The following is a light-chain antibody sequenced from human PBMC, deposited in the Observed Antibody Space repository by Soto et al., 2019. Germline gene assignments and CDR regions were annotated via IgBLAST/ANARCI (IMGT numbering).Light chain of an antibody. CDR1: QSVRSSY. Sequence: EIVLTQSPGTLSLSPGERATLSCRASQSVRSSYLAWYQQKPGQAPRLLIYGASSRATGIPDRFSGSGSGTDFTLTISRLEPEDFAMYYCQQYVNSWTFGQGDQGGNQT. CDR2: GAS. V-gene: IGKV3-20*01. J-gene: IGKJ1*01. CDR3: QQYVNSWT.